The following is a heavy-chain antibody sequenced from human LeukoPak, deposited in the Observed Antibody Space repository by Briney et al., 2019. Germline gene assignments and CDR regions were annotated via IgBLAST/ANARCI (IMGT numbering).Heavy chain of an antibody. D-gene: IGHD3-22*01. J-gene: IGHJ4*02. V-gene: IGHV3-30*03. CDR2: ISYDGSNK. CDR3: ARPRGSSGYYYIY. CDR1: ELTSSTPW. Sequence: GGSLRLSCAASELTSSTPWMSWVRQAPGKGLEWVAVISYDGSNKYYADSVKGRFTISRDNSKNTLYLQMNSLRAEDTAVYYCARPRGSSGYYYIYWGQGTLVTVSS.